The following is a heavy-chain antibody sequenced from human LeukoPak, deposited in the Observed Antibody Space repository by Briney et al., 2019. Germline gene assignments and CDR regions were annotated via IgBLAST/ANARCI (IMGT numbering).Heavy chain of an antibody. CDR1: GFTFSSYS. Sequence: GGSLRLSCAASGFTFSSYSMNWVRQAPGKGLEWVSSISSSSSYIYYADSVKGRFTISRDNAKNTLYLQMNSLGAEDTAVYFCSSDFTGPDDSWGQGTLVTVSS. V-gene: IGHV3-21*01. CDR3: SSDFTGPDDS. D-gene: IGHD2-8*02. J-gene: IGHJ4*02. CDR2: ISSSSSYI.